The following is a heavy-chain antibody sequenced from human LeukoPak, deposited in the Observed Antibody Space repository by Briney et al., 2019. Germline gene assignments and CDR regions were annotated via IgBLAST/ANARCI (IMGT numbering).Heavy chain of an antibody. D-gene: IGHD3-10*01. CDR2: IYYTGST. J-gene: IGHJ5*02. Sequence: SETLSLTCTLSGVSISTYYWSWVRQPPGKGLEWIGYIYYTGSTDYNPSLKSRVTMSVDTSKNQFSLKLSSVTAADTAVYSCARGSVRGEFDPWGQGTLVTVSS. CDR3: ARGSVRGEFDP. V-gene: IGHV4-59*01. CDR1: GVSISTYY.